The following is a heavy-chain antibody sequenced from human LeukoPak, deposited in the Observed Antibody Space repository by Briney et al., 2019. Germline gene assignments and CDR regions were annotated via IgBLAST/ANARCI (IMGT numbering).Heavy chain of an antibody. CDR1: GFTFDDYA. CDR3: AKDNVAAAGTWYFQH. CDR2: ISWNSGSI. Sequence: GGSLRLSCAASGFTFDDYAMHWVRQAPGKGLEWVPGISWNSGSIGYADSVKGRFTISRDNAKNSLYLQMNSLRAEDTALYYCAKDNVAAAGTWYFQHWGQGTLVTVSS. D-gene: IGHD6-13*01. V-gene: IGHV3-9*01. J-gene: IGHJ1*01.